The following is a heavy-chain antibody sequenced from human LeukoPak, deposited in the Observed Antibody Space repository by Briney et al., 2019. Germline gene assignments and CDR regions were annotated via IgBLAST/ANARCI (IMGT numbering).Heavy chain of an antibody. CDR3: ARDPIENVWGSYRSDAFDI. CDR1: GFTFSSYS. J-gene: IGHJ3*02. Sequence: GGSLRLSCAASGFTFSSYSMNWVRQAPGKGLEWVSSISSSGSSIYYADSVKGRSTISRDNTKNSLYLQMNSLRAEDTAVYYCARDPIENVWGSYRSDAFDIWGQGTMVTVTS. CDR2: ISSSGSSI. D-gene: IGHD3-16*02. V-gene: IGHV3-21*01.